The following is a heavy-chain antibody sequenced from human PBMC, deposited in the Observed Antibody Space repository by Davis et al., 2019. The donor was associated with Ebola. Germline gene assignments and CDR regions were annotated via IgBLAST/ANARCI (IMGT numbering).Heavy chain of an antibody. CDR3: AREPGYSSGWYRAQSYYYYYGMDV. J-gene: IGHJ6*02. CDR1: GGTFSSYA. V-gene: IGHV1-69*13. Sequence: AASVKLSCKASGGTFSSYAISWVRQAPGQGLEWMGGIIPIFGTANYAQKFQGRVTITADESTSTAYMELSSLRAEDTAVYYCAREPGYSSGWYRAQSYYYYYGMDVWGQGTTVTVSS. CDR2: IIPIFGTA. D-gene: IGHD6-19*01.